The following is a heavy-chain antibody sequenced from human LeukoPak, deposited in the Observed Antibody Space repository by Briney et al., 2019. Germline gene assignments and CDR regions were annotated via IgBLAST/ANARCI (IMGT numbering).Heavy chain of an antibody. CDR3: AKTETFYGDSYFDY. J-gene: IGHJ4*02. CDR1: GFTFSSYE. Sequence: GGSLRLSCAASGFTFSSYEMNWVRQAPGKGLEWVSYISSSGSSIYYADSVKGRFTISRDNSKNTLYLQMNSLRAEDTAVYYCAKTETFYGDSYFDYWGQGTLVTVSS. CDR2: ISSSGSSI. D-gene: IGHD4-17*01. V-gene: IGHV3-48*03.